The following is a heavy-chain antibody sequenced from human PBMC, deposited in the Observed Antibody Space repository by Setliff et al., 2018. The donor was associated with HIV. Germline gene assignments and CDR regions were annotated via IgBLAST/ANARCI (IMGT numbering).Heavy chain of an antibody. J-gene: IGHJ5*02. V-gene: IGHV4-61*09. CDR3: ARVGYHGSGNWFDP. Sequence: KPSETLSLTCTVSGGSISSGSYYWSWIRQPAGKGLEWIGHIHTSGSTKYNPSLKGRVTISADTSKNQFSLNLSSVTAAETAVYYCARVGYHGSGNWFDPWGQGTLVTVSS. CDR1: GGSISSGSYY. D-gene: IGHD3-10*01. CDR2: IHTSGST.